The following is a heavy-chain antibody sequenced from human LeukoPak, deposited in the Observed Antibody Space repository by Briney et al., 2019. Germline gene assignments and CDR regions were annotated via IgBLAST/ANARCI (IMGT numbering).Heavy chain of an antibody. J-gene: IGHJ4*02. CDR1: GFTFSSFY. CDR3: AKEGTITAYNFDY. CDR2: IKGDGSGK. V-gene: IGHV3-7*05. D-gene: IGHD5-12*01. Sequence: GGSLRLSCAASGFTFSSFYMSWVRQAPGKGLEWVANIKGDGSGKYYVDSVKGPLTISRDNPKISLCLPMNRLRAADTAVYYCAKEGTITAYNFDYWGQGTLVTVSS.